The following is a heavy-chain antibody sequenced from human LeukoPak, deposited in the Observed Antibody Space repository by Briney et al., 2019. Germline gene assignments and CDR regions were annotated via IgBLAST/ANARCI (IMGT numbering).Heavy chain of an antibody. D-gene: IGHD2-15*01. CDR1: GFTFSSYA. CDR3: AKSLYCGGGSCYPSALGMDV. V-gene: IGHV3-23*01. CDR2: ISGSGNRT. Sequence: GGSLRLSCAASGFTFSSYAMSWVRQAPGKGLEWVSSISGSGNRTYYADSVKGRFTISRDNSKNTLFLQMNSLRAEDTAVYYCAKSLYCGGGSCYPSALGMDVWGQGTTVTVSS. J-gene: IGHJ6*02.